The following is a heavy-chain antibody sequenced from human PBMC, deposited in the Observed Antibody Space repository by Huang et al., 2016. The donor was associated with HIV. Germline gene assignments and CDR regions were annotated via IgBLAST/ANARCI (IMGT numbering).Heavy chain of an antibody. J-gene: IGHJ6*03. CDR2: ISYDGSNK. Sequence: QVQLVESGGGVVQPGRSLRLSCAGSRFTFSKYALHWVRQAPGKGLEWCAVISYDGSNKYYAASVKVRFTISRDNSKNTLYLQMNSLRAEDTAVYYCARDLWLRDLYYYYYMDVWGKGTTVTVSS. CDR1: RFTFSKYA. CDR3: ARDLWLRDLYYYYYMDV. D-gene: IGHD5-12*01. V-gene: IGHV3-30-3*01.